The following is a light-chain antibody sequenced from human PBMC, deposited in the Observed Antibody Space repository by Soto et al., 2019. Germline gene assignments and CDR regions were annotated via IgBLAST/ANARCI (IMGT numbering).Light chain of an antibody. CDR1: SSNIGGNS. Sequence: QSVMTQPPSVSAAPGQKVTISCSGSSSNIGGNSVSWYQQLPGTAPKLLIYDDNKRPSGIPDRFSGSKSGTSATLGITGFQTGDEADYYCSSYTSASALAIFGGGTKLTVL. V-gene: IGLV1-51*01. CDR3: SSYTSASALAI. CDR2: DDN. J-gene: IGLJ2*01.